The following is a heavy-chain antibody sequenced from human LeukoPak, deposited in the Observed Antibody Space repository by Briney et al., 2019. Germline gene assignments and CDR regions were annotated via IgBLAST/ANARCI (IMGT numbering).Heavy chain of an antibody. CDR3: ARDHYSGYDRSYYGMDV. D-gene: IGHD5-12*01. V-gene: IGHV3-11*06. CDR2: ISSSSSYI. J-gene: IGHJ6*02. CDR1: GFTFSDYY. Sequence: PGGSLRLSCAASGFTFSDYYMSWIRQAPGKGLEWVSSISSSSSYIYYADSVKGRFTISRDNAKNSLYLQMNSLRAEDTAVYYCARDHYSGYDRSYYGMDVWGQGTTVTASS.